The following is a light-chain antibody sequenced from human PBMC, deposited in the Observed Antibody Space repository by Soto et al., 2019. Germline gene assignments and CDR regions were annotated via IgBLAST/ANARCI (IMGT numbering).Light chain of an antibody. CDR1: QSVNSN. Sequence: EIVMTQSPATLSVSPGERATLSCRASQSVNSNLAWYQQKPGQAPRLLIYGASTRATGIPARFSGSGFGTEFTLTISSLQSEDFVTYSCQHYNDWGTFGQGTKLEIK. J-gene: IGKJ2*01. V-gene: IGKV3-15*01. CDR2: GAS. CDR3: QHYNDWGT.